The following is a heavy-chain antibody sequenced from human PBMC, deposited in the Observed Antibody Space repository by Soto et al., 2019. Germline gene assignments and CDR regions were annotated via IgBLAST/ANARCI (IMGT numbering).Heavy chain of an antibody. V-gene: IGHV3-23*01. J-gene: IGHJ4*02. CDR1: EFTFSSHA. D-gene: IGHD3-10*01. Sequence: PGGSLRLSCAASEFTFSSHAMSWVRQAPGKGLEWVSAISGSGGSTYYADSVKGRFTISRDNSKNTLYLQMNSLRSGDTAMYYCARPRYYYGQLYFDYWGQGTPVTVSS. CDR3: ARPRYYYGQLYFDY. CDR2: ISGSGGST.